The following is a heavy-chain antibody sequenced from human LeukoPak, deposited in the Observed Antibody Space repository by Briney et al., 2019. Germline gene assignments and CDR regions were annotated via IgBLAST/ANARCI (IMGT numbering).Heavy chain of an antibody. CDR2: FDPEDGET. J-gene: IGHJ4*02. CDR3: AALGGYDPY. CDR1: IFTLTELS. D-gene: IGHD5-12*01. V-gene: IGHV1-24*01. Sequence: ASVKVSCKVSIFTLTELSMHWVRQAPGKGLEWLGGFDPEDGETIFAQKFQGRVTMSEDTSTDTAYMELSSLRSEDTAVYYCAALGGYDPYWGQGTLVIVSS.